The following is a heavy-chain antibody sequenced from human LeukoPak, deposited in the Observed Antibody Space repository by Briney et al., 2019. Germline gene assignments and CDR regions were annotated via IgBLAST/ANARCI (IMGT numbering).Heavy chain of an antibody. CDR2: ISGSGGST. V-gene: IGHV3-23*01. J-gene: IGHJ4*02. D-gene: IGHD5-18*01. Sequence: TGGSLRLSCAASGFTFSSYGMSWVRQAPGKGLEWVSAISGSGGSTYYADSVKGRFTISRDNSKNTLYLQMNSLRAEDTAVYYCAKDSLTWIQLWFFDYWGQGTLVTVSS. CDR3: AKDSLTWIQLWFFDY. CDR1: GFTFSSYG.